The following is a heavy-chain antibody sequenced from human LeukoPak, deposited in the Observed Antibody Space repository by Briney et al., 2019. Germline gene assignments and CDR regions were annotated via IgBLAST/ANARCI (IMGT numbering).Heavy chain of an antibody. CDR3: ARGRRSSGPGRTDY. D-gene: IGHD6-19*01. J-gene: IGHJ4*02. CDR1: GGSFSGYY. CDR2: INHSGST. Sequence: SETLSLTCAVYGGSFSGYYWSWIRQPPGKGLECVVEINHSGSTNYNPSLKSRVTISVDTSKNQFSLKLSSVTAADTAVYYCARGRRSSGPGRTDYWGQGTLVTVSS. V-gene: IGHV4-34*01.